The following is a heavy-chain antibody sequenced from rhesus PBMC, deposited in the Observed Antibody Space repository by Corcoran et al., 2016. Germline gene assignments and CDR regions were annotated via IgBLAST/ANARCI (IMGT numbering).Heavy chain of an antibody. CDR3: ARADEDCSSTYCSSPQPYFDY. CDR2: IYGSGGGT. D-gene: IGHD2-15*01. Sequence: QLQLQESGPGLVKPSETLSVTCAVSGGSISSSYWSWIRQAPGKGLEWIGYIYGSGGGTNYNPSLKNRGTNSIGTSKNQFSLKLSSVTAADTAVYYCARADEDCSSTYCSSPQPYFDYWGQGVLVTVSS. J-gene: IGHJ4*01. CDR1: GGSISSSY. V-gene: IGHV4-169*01.